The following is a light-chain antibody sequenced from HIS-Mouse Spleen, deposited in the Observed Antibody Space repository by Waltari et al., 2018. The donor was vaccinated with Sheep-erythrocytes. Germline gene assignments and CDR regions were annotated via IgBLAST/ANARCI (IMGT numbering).Light chain of an antibody. J-gene: IGKJ2*01. V-gene: IGKV1-8*01. CDR1: QVVSSY. CDR2: AAS. CDR3: QQYYSYPYT. Sequence: AIRMTQSPSSLSASTGDRVTIPCRASQVVSSYLAWYQQKPGKAPKLLIYAASTLQSGVPSRFSGSGSGTDFTLTISCLQSEDFATYYCQQYYSYPYTFGQGTKLEIK.